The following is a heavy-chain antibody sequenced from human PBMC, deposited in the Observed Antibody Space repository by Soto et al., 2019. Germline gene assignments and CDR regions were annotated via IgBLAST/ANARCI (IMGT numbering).Heavy chain of an antibody. CDR2: MNPNSGNT. CDR1: GYTFTSYD. V-gene: IGHV1-8*01. J-gene: IGHJ4*02. CDR3: ARAWYDILTGYYVDY. Sequence: GASVKVSCKASGYTFTSYDINWVRQATGQGLEWIGWMNPNSGNTGYAQKFQGRVTMTRNTSISTAYMELSSLRSEDTAVYYCARAWYDILTGYYVDYWGQGTLVTVSS. D-gene: IGHD3-9*01.